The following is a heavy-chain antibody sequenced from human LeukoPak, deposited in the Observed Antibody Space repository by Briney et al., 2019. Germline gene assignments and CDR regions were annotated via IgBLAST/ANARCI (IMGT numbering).Heavy chain of an antibody. CDR1: GFTFSDYY. CDR3: ASWAGNTQSDSWSGPFDY. CDR2: TSSSGSII. V-gene: IGHV3-11*04. J-gene: IGHJ4*02. D-gene: IGHD3-3*01. Sequence: GGSLRLSCAASGFTFSDYYMSWIRQAPGKGLEWVSYTSSSGSIIYYADSVTGRFTISRDNAKNSLYLQMSSLRVEDTAVYYCASWAGNTQSDSWSGPFDYWGQGSLVTVSS.